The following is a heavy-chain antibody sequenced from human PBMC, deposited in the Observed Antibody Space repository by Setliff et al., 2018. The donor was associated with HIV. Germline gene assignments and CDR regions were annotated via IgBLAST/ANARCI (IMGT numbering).Heavy chain of an antibody. CDR1: GFTFSSYD. Sequence: PGGSLRLSCAASGFTFSSYDMHWVRQATGKGLEWVSAIGTAGDTYYPGSVKGRFTISRENAKNPLYLQMNSLRAGDTAVYYCARGLGYCSGGSCDHAFDIWGQGTMVTVSS. D-gene: IGHD2-15*01. CDR2: IGTAGDT. V-gene: IGHV3-13*01. J-gene: IGHJ3*02. CDR3: ARGLGYCSGGSCDHAFDI.